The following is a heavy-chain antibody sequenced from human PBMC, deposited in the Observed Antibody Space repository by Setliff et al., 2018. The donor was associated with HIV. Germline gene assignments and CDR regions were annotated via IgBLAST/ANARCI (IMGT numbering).Heavy chain of an antibody. CDR1: YATISTADYY. Sequence: SETLSLTCTASYATISTADYYWSWIRQPPGKGLEWIGFVSYTGTTHYNPSLKSRLTISIDTSENQFSLKLSSVTAADTAVYYCAKIQNPQGYYYDSSGYYPHPGSPDYWGQGTLVTVSS. J-gene: IGHJ4*02. CDR3: AKIQNPQGYYYDSSGYYPHPGSPDY. D-gene: IGHD3-22*01. CDR2: VSYTGTT. V-gene: IGHV4-30-4*01.